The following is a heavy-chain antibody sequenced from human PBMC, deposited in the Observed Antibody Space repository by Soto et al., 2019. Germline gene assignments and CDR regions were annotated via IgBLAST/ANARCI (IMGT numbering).Heavy chain of an antibody. CDR2: TYYKSKWNN. Sequence: SQTLSLPCVISGDSVSSNSAGWNLIRQSPSRGLEWLGRTYYKSKWNNDYALSVKSRITINPDTSKNQFSLHLYSVTPEDTAVYYCTGITWFRGMDVWGQGTPVTVSS. CDR3: TGITWFRGMDV. D-gene: IGHD3-10*01. J-gene: IGHJ6*02. CDR1: GDSVSSNSAG. V-gene: IGHV6-1*01.